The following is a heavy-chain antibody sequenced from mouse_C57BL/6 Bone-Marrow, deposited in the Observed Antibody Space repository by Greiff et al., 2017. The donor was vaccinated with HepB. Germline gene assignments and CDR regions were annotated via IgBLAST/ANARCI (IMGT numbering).Heavy chain of an antibody. Sequence: QVQLQQPGAELVKPGASVKVSCKASGYTFTSYWLHWVRQRPGQGLEWIGRIHPSDSATNYNQKFKGKATLTVDKSSSTAYMQLSSLTSDDAAVYYCARSTYYYGSSPNFDYWGQGTTLTVDS. CDR3: ARSTYYYGSSPNFDY. CDR1: GYTFTSYW. J-gene: IGHJ2*01. D-gene: IGHD1-1*01. V-gene: IGHV1-74*01. CDR2: IHPSDSAT.